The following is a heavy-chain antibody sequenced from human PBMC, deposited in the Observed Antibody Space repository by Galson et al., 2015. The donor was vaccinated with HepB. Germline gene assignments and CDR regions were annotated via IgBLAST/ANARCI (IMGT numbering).Heavy chain of an antibody. D-gene: IGHD2-8*01. CDR3: ASLCGGVPAFTPLANGDAFDI. V-gene: IGHV3-21*01. CDR1: GFTFSSYS. Sequence: FLRLSCAASGFTFSSYSMNWVRQAPGKGLEWVSSISSSSSCIYYADSVKGRFTISRDNAKNSLYLQMNSLRAEDTAVYYCASLCGGVPAFTPLANGDAFDIWGQGTMVTVSS. CDR2: ISSSSSCI. J-gene: IGHJ3*02.